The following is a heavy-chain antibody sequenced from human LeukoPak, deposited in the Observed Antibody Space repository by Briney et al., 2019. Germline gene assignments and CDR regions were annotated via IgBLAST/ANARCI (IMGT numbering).Heavy chain of an antibody. Sequence: GGSLRLSCAASGFTFGDYYMSWVRQAPGKGLEWVSYISSSSSYIYYADSVKGRFTISRDNAKNSLYLQMNSLSAEDTAVYYCARDPWGGDCYSDYWGQGTMVTVSS. V-gene: IGHV3-11*05. CDR1: GFTFGDYY. D-gene: IGHD2-21*02. CDR3: ARDPWGGDCYSDY. CDR2: ISSSSSYI. J-gene: IGHJ4*02.